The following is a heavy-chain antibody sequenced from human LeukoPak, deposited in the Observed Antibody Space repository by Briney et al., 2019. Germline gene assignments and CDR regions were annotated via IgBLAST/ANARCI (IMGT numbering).Heavy chain of an antibody. CDR1: GFTFSSYG. V-gene: IGHV3-30*02. Sequence: GGSLRLSCAASGFTFSSYGMHWVRQAPGKGLEWVAFIRYDGSTQYYADSVKGRFTISRDNSKNTLYLQMDSLRAEDTAVYYCANHLFCSSASCYRWSDYWGQGTLVTVSS. CDR3: ANHLFCSSASCYRWSDY. CDR2: IRYDGSTQ. J-gene: IGHJ4*02. D-gene: IGHD2-2*01.